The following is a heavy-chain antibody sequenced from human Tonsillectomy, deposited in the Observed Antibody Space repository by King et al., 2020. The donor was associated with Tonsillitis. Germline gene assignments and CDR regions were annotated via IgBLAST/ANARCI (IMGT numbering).Heavy chain of an antibody. J-gene: IGHJ4*02. CDR3: AHDYGDVPTFDY. D-gene: IGHD4-17*01. V-gene: IGHV2-5*01. CDR2: IYWNDDK. Sequence: TLKESGPTLVKPTQTLTLTCTFSGFSLSTSGVGVGWIRQPPGKALEWLALIYWNDDKRYSPSLKSRLTITKDTAKNQVVLTMTNMDPVDTATYYCAHDYGDVPTFDYWGQGTLVTVSS. CDR1: GFSLSTSGVG.